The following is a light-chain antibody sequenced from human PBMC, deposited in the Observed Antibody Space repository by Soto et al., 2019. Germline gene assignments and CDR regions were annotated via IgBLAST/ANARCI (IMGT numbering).Light chain of an antibody. CDR1: QSLLHSDGKTY. V-gene: IGKV2-29*01. CDR3: QQSYSTSRT. Sequence: DIVMTQTPLSLSVTPGQPASISCKSSQSLLHSDGKTYLYWYLQKPGQSPQLLIYEVSSRFSGVRDRFSGSGSGTDFTLTISSLQPEDFATYYCQQSYSTSRTFGQGTKLEIK. J-gene: IGKJ2*01. CDR2: EVS.